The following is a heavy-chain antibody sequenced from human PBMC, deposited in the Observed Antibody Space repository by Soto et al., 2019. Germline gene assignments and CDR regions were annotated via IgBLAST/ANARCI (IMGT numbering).Heavy chain of an antibody. D-gene: IGHD6-19*01. CDR3: ARRLFGSGWALDS. V-gene: IGHV4-59*13. Sequence: SETLSLTCDVSGASITTYYWSWIRQAPGKGLEWIGNVYHTGSTDYNSSLRSRVTISVDTSKNQFSLNMNSVTAADTAVYYCARRLFGSGWALDSWGQGALVTVSS. CDR2: VYHTGST. J-gene: IGHJ4*02. CDR1: GASITTYY.